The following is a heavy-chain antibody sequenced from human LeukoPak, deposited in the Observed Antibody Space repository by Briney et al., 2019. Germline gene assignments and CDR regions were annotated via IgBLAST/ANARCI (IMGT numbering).Heavy chain of an antibody. J-gene: IGHJ4*02. CDR3: ASLGSGSFLFDY. CDR2: IYYSESA. CDR1: GGSISSGGYY. D-gene: IGHD3-10*01. Sequence: SETLSLTCTVSGGSISSGGYYWSWIRQYPGKGLEWIGNIYYSESAYYNPSLKSRVSMSLDTSTNQFSLRLSSVTAADTAVYYCASLGSGSFLFDYWGQGTLVTVSS. V-gene: IGHV4-31*03.